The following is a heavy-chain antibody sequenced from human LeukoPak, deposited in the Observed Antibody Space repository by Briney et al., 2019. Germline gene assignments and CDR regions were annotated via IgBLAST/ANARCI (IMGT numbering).Heavy chain of an antibody. Sequence: GGSLRLSCAASGVTFSSYVIHWVRQPPGKGLEWVATTSYDGSDKYYADSVKGRFTISRDNSKNTLYLQVNSLRAEDTAVYYCAKGGGGTTVTYFDYWGRGSLVTVSS. CDR2: TSYDGSDK. D-gene: IGHD4-17*01. V-gene: IGHV3-30*18. CDR1: GVTFSSYV. CDR3: AKGGGGTTVTYFDY. J-gene: IGHJ4*02.